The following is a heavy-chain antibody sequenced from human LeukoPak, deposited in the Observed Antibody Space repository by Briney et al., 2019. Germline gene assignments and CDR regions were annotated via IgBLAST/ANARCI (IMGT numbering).Heavy chain of an antibody. V-gene: IGHV4-30-2*01. CDR2: IYHSGSA. CDR3: ARVSMRMVRGITIKYFDY. J-gene: IGHJ4*02. Sequence: PSQTLSLTCAVSGGSISSSGYSWSWIRQPRGKGLEWIGYIYHSGSAYYDPSLKSRVTISLDRSKNQCSLKLSSVTAADTAMYYCARVSMRMVRGITIKYFDYWGQGTLVTVSS. D-gene: IGHD3-10*01. CDR1: GGSISSSGYS.